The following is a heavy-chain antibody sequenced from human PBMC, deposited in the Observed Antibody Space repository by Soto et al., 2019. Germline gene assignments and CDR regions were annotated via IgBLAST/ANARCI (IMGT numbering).Heavy chain of an antibody. D-gene: IGHD3-3*01. Sequence: EVQLLESGGGLVQPGGSLRLSCAASGFTFSSYAMNWVRQAPGKGLEWVSVISGSGGSTFYADSVKGRFTISRDNSKNTLYLQMTSLKAEDTAIYYCAKDYSFTIFRGNWFDPWGQGTLVTVSS. CDR3: AKDYSFTIFRGNWFDP. CDR1: GFTFSSYA. CDR2: ISGSGGST. V-gene: IGHV3-23*01. J-gene: IGHJ5*02.